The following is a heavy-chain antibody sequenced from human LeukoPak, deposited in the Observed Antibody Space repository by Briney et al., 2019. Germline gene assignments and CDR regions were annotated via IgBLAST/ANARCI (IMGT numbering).Heavy chain of an antibody. J-gene: IGHJ4*02. V-gene: IGHV3-21*01. Sequence: GGSLRLSCAVSGFTFSSYSMNWVRQAPGKGLEWVSFISSSSSYIYYADSVKGRFTISRDSAKNSLYLQMNSLRAEDTAVYFCARDQYGDYAFDYWGQGTLVTVSS. CDR1: GFTFSSYS. D-gene: IGHD4-17*01. CDR3: ARDQYGDYAFDY. CDR2: ISSSSSYI.